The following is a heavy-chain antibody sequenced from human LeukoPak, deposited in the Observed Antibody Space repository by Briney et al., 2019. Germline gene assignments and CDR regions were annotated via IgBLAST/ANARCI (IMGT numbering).Heavy chain of an antibody. Sequence: VASVKVSCKASGGSFSDYPINWVRQAPGQGLEWLGGIIPKYSASNYAQAFQGRVTFAAEESTNTVYMEMSGLRPDDTAVYYCVRPDRIFGVPAAFDAWGQGTLVAVSS. D-gene: IGHD3-3*02. CDR3: VRPDRIFGVPAAFDA. CDR1: GGSFSDYP. CDR2: IIPKYSAS. J-gene: IGHJ3*01. V-gene: IGHV1-69*13.